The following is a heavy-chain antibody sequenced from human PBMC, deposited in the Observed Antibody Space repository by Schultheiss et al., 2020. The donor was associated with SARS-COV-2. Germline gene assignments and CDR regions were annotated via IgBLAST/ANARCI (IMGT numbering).Heavy chain of an antibody. D-gene: IGHD2-2*01. CDR2: ISSSSSYT. J-gene: IGHJ5*02. CDR1: GFTFSDYY. V-gene: IGHV3-11*05. Sequence: GGSLRLSCAASGFTFSDYYMSWIRQAPGKGLEWVSYISSSSSYTNYADSVKGRFTISRDNAKNSLYLQMNSLRAEDTAVYYCAKDSSVVPAAANWFDPWGQGTLVTVSS. CDR3: AKDSSVVPAAANWFDP.